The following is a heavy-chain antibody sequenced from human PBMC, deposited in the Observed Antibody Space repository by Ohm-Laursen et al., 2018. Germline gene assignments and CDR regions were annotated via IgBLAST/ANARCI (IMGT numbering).Heavy chain of an antibody. J-gene: IGHJ4*02. Sequence: SLRLSCTASGFTFSSYWMSWVRQAPGKGLEWVSYISSSSSTIYYADSVKGRFTISRDNAKNSLFLQLNALRAEDTAVYYCAAGSGWLIDYWGQGTLVTVSS. CDR3: AAGSGWLIDY. V-gene: IGHV3-48*04. CDR2: ISSSSSTI. D-gene: IGHD6-19*01. CDR1: GFTFSSYW.